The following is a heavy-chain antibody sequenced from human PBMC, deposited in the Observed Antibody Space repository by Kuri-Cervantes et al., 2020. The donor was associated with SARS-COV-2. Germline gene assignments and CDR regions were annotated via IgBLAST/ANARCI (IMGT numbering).Heavy chain of an antibody. D-gene: IGHD6-6*01. CDR3: ARAVGSSSAGDYSMDV. J-gene: IGHJ6*03. V-gene: IGHV3-21*01. CDR2: ISSSSSYI. Sequence: GGSLRLSCAASGFTFSFHSMNWVRQAPGKGLEWVSYISSSSSYIYYADSLKGRFTISRDNAKNSLYLQMNSLRAEDTAVNYCARAVGSSSAGDYSMDVWGKGTTVTVSS. CDR1: GFTFSFHS.